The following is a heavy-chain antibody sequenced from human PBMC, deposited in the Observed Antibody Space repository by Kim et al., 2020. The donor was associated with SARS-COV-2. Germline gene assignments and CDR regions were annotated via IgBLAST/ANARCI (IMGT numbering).Heavy chain of an antibody. V-gene: IGHV3-43*01. D-gene: IGHD6-19*01. CDR2: ST. J-gene: IGHJ4*02. CDR3: AKTAAGLFDY. Sequence: STYYADSVKGRFTISRDNSKNSLYLQMNSLRTEDTALYYCAKTAAGLFDYWGQGTLVTVSS.